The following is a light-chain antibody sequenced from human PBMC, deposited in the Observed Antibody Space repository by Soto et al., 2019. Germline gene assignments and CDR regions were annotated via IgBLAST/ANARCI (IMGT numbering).Light chain of an antibody. Sequence: EIVMTQSPATLSVSPGERATLPCRASQSVSSNFAWYQQKPGQAPRLLIYGASTRAAGIPARFSGSGSGTEFTLTISSLQSEDSAVYYCQQYNDWPRALTFGGGTKVEIK. CDR2: GAS. J-gene: IGKJ4*01. V-gene: IGKV3-15*01. CDR3: QQYNDWPRALT. CDR1: QSVSSN.